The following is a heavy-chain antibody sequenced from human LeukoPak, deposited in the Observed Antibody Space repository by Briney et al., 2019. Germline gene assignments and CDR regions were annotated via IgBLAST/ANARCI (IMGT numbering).Heavy chain of an antibody. CDR2: IIGTSEM. Sequence: GGSLRLSCAASGFSFSSYTMNWVRLAPGRGLEWVSSIIGTSEMHYADSVKGRFTVSRDNDENSLFLQLYSLSVEDTAVYYCTRAIIVALGTGPFDIWGQGTVVTVSS. V-gene: IGHV3-21*06. CDR1: GFSFSSYT. D-gene: IGHD6-13*01. CDR3: TRAIIVALGTGPFDI. J-gene: IGHJ3*02.